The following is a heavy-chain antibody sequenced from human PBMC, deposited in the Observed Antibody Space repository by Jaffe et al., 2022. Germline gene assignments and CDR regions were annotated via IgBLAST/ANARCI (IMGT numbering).Heavy chain of an antibody. V-gene: IGHV3-48*01. Sequence: EVQLVESGGGLVQPGGSLRLSCAASGFTFSSYSMNWVRQAPGKGLEWVSYISSSSSTIYYADSVKGRFTISRDNAKNSLYLQMNSLRAEDTAVYYCARADDYVLPEGFDYWGQGTLVTVSS. CDR1: GFTFSSYS. J-gene: IGHJ4*02. CDR2: ISSSSSTI. D-gene: IGHD4-17*01. CDR3: ARADDYVLPEGFDY.